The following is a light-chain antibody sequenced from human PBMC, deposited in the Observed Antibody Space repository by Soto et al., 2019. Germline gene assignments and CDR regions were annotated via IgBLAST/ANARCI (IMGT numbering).Light chain of an antibody. CDR1: SFNIGRNT. CDR2: TNY. J-gene: IGLJ3*02. Sequence: QSVLTQPPSASGTPGQRVTISCSGTSFNIGRNTVNWFQQLPGTAPKLLIYTNYQRPSGVSDRFSGSRPGPSASLDIIGLQSDDEGDYYCAAWAASLNGWVFGGRTKVTVL. CDR3: AAWAASLNGWV. V-gene: IGLV1-44*01.